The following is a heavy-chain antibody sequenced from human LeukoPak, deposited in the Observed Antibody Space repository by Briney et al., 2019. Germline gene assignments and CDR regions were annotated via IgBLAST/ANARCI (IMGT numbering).Heavy chain of an antibody. CDR1: GDSISSYY. J-gene: IGHJ4*02. CDR3: ARLTRLSTSPDRYYLDY. CDR2: IYTSGGT. Sequence: SETLSLTCTVSGDSISSYYWSWIRQPPGKGLEWIGYIYTSGGTNYIPSLKGRVTISIDTSKNQFSLKLSSVTAAGSAVYYCARLTRLSTSPDRYYLDYWGQGTLVTVSS. D-gene: IGHD6-6*01. V-gene: IGHV4-4*09.